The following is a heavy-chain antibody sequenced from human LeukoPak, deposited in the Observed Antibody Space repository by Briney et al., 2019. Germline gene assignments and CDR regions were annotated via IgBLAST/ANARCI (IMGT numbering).Heavy chain of an antibody. V-gene: IGHV1-69*01. D-gene: IGHD3-10*01. CDR2: IIPIFGTA. CDR1: GGTFSSYA. J-gene: IGHJ5*02. CDR3: ARGGAYIWFGELNWFDP. Sequence: GASVKVSCKASGGTFSSYAISWVRQAPGQGLEWMGGIIPIFGTANYAQKFQGRVTITADESTSTAYTELSSLRSEDTAVYYCARGGAYIWFGELNWFDPWGQGTLVTVSS.